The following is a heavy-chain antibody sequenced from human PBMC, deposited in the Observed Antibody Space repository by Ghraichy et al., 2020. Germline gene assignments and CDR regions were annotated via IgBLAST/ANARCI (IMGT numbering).Heavy chain of an antibody. CDR1: GFTFSSNY. J-gene: IGHJ6*02. D-gene: IGHD3-10*01. CDR2: IYSGGST. V-gene: IGHV3-66*01. CDR3: ARGGGSPGNYYYYGMDV. Sequence: GGSLRLSCAASGFTFSSNYMSWVRQAPGKGLEWVSVIYSGGSTYYADSVKSRCTIFRDNSKNTLYLQMNSLRAEDTAVYYCARGGGSPGNYYYYGMDVWGQGTTVTVSS.